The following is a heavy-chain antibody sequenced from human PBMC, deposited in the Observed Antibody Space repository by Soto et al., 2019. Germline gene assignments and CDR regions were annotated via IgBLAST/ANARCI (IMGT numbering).Heavy chain of an antibody. CDR1: GFNFKKFA. J-gene: IGHJ4*02. V-gene: IGHV3-23*01. CDR3: AKADGEQWLLPHLDK. Sequence: EVQLLESGGGVVQPGGSLRLSCVASGFNFKKFAMSWVRQAPGEGLEWVSGISGCGGSTSYADSVKGRFSIARDDSTNTLSLQKNNLRVEDTAQYYCAKADGEQWLLPHLDKCGQGTLVTVS. CDR2: ISGCGGST. D-gene: IGHD6-19*01.